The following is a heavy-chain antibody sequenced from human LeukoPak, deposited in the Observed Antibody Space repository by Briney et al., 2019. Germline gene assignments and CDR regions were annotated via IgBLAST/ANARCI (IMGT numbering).Heavy chain of an antibody. CDR2: ISITSKT. J-gene: IGHJ5*02. CDR1: GFTFSNYA. D-gene: IGHD2-2*03. V-gene: IGHV3-23*01. CDR3: AKDLDSVGHYGENWFDP. Sequence: PGGSLRLSCAASGFTFSNYALSWVRQAPGKGLEWVSLISITSKTHYADSAKGRFTISRDNSKNTLYLQMNSLRVEDTAGYYCAKDLDSVGHYGENWFDPWGQGTLVTVSS.